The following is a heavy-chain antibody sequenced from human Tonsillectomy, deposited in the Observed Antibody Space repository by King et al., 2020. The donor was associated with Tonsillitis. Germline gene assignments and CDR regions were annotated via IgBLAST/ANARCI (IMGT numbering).Heavy chain of an antibody. Sequence: VQLVESGGGLVQPGGSLRLSCAASGFTFSTYSMNWVCQAPGKGLEWVSYISSSSSTIYYADSVKGRFTISSDNAKNSLYLQMNSLRADDTAVYYCARAYSGYDFGYWGQGTLVTVSS. V-gene: IGHV3-48*01. J-gene: IGHJ4*02. CDR1: GFTFSTYS. CDR3: ARAYSGYDFGY. D-gene: IGHD5-12*01. CDR2: ISSSSSTI.